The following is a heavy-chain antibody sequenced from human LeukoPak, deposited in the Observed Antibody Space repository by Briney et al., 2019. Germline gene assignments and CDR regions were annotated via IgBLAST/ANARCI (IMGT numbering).Heavy chain of an antibody. CDR2: ISPDGSII. CDR3: AREFMIGSSLLRYFDY. Sequence: GGPLKLFCAASGFTFSNYWIHWLRQAPGEGPVWVSRISPDGSIIHFADSVEGRFTLSRDNAKSLVYLQMNSLRVEESDVYYCAREFMIGSSLLRYFDYWGQGTLVTVSS. V-gene: IGHV3-74*01. D-gene: IGHD3-16*01. J-gene: IGHJ4*02. CDR1: GFTFSNYW.